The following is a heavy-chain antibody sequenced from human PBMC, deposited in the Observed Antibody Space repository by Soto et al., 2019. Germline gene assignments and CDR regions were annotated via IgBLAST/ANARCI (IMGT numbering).Heavy chain of an antibody. CDR3: ATGLRTGNDGMDV. Sequence: QEQLVQAGAEVKKPGSSVRISCRASGGTFRNDAVSWVRQAPGQGLQWMGGIIPIFGTTHYAKKFQGKVTITADESTATDYMDLRSLTSEITAVYYCATGLRTGNDGMDVWGHGTAFTVSS. D-gene: IGHD1-1*01. V-gene: IGHV1-69*01. CDR2: IIPIFGTT. J-gene: IGHJ6*02. CDR1: GGTFRNDA.